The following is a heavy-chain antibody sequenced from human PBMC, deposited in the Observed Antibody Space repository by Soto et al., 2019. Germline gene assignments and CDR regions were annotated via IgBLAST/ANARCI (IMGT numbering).Heavy chain of an antibody. J-gene: IGHJ4*02. V-gene: IGHV4-59*08. Sequence: SETLSLTYTVSGASITTYYWSWFRQSPGKGLEWIGYIHDSGTTKYNASLESRVTISVDTSKTHFFLRLTSVTAADTAVYYCARPTSWFGDILWGQGTLVTVS. CDR2: IHDSGTT. D-gene: IGHD3-10*01. CDR1: GASITTYY. CDR3: ARPTSWFGDIL.